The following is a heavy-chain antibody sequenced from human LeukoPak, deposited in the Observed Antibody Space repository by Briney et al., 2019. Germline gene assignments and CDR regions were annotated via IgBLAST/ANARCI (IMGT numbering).Heavy chain of an antibody. Sequence: PGGSLRLSCAASGFTVSSNYMSWVRQAPGKGLEWVSVIYSGGSTYYADSVKGRFTISRGNSKNTLYLQMNSLRAEDTAVYYCARVPRNSGYTAIDYWGQGTLVTVSS. CDR1: GFTVSSNY. V-gene: IGHV3-66*01. J-gene: IGHJ4*02. CDR3: ARVPRNSGYTAIDY. CDR2: IYSGGST. D-gene: IGHD5-12*01.